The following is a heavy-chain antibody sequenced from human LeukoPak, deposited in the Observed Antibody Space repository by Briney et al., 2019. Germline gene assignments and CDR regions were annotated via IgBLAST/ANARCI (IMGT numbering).Heavy chain of an antibody. V-gene: IGHV4-34*01. D-gene: IGHD2/OR15-2a*01. CDR3: ARSKYRKRPFDY. CDR1: GGSFSGYY. Sequence: SETLSLTCAVYGGSFSGYYWSWIRQPPGKGLEWIGEINHSGSTNYNPSLKSRVTISVDTSKNQFSLKLSSVTAADTAVYYCARSKYRKRPFDYWGQGTLVTVSS. J-gene: IGHJ4*02. CDR2: INHSGST.